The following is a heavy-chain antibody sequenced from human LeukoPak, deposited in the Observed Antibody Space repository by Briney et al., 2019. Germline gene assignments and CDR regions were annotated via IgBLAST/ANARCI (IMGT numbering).Heavy chain of an antibody. CDR3: ARVDYYGSGSYKYFQH. CDR2: IIPIFGTA. V-gene: IGHV1-69*13. D-gene: IGHD3-10*01. J-gene: IGHJ1*01. Sequence: ASVKVSCKASGGTFSSYAISWVRQAPGQGLEWMGGIIPIFGTANYAQKFQGRVTITADESTSTAYMELSSLRSEDTAVYYCARVDYYGSGSYKYFQHWGQGTLVTVSS. CDR1: GGTFSSYA.